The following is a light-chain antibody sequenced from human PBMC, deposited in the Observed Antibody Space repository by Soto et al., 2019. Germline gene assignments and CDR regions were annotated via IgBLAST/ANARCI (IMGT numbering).Light chain of an antibody. CDR1: QSVGSF. J-gene: IGKJ3*01. Sequence: EIVLTQSPATLSLSPGERAILSCRASQSVGSFLAWYQQKSGQAPRLLIYEASIRAPGIPARFSGSGSGTDFTLTISSLEPEDFAVYYCQHRNNWLGTFGPGTKVDIK. CDR3: QHRNNWLGT. V-gene: IGKV3-11*01. CDR2: EAS.